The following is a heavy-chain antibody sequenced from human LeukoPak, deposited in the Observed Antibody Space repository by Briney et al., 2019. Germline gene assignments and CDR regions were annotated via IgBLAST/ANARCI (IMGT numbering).Heavy chain of an antibody. CDR2: VYYSEST. CDR1: GGSVSSGSYY. V-gene: IGHV4-61*01. J-gene: IGHJ6*02. D-gene: IGHD2-2*01. CDR3: ARDRRDIVVVPAALRYGMDV. Sequence: SETLSLTCTVSGGSVSSGSYYWSWVRQPPGKGLEWIGCVYYSESTNYDPSLKSRVTISVDTSKNQFSLKLSSVTAADTAVYYCARDRRDIVVVPAALRYGMDVWGQGTTVTVSS.